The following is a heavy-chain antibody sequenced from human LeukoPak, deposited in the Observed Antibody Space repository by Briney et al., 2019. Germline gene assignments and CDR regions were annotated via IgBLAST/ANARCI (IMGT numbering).Heavy chain of an antibody. CDR1: GFTFSSYG. Sequence: GRTLRLSCAASGFTFSSYGMHWVRQAPGKGLEWVAVIWYDGSNKYYADSVKGRFTISRDNSKNTLYLQMNSLRAEDTAVYYCARVVTGSTSYYYYGMDVWGQGTTVTVSS. CDR3: ARVVTGSTSYYYYGMDV. V-gene: IGHV3-33*01. CDR2: IWYDGSNK. D-gene: IGHD1-20*01. J-gene: IGHJ6*02.